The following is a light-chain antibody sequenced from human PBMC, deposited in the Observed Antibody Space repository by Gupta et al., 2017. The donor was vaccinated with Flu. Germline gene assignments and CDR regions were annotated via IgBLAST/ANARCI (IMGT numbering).Light chain of an antibody. CDR3: NARDSSGNTLYV. CDR1: SLRSCY. J-gene: IGLJ1*01. V-gene: IGLV3-19*01. CDR2: GKN. Sequence: QTVRITCQGGSLRSCYESGYQQKPEQAPVLIIYGKNNRHSGIPDRFSGSSSGNTASLTITGAQAEDEEDYYCNARDSSGNTLYVFGTGTKVTVL.